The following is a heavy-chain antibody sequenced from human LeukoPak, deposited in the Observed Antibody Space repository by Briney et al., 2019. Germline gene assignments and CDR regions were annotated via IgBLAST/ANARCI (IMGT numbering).Heavy chain of an antibody. D-gene: IGHD3-22*01. J-gene: IGHJ4*02. CDR1: GFTFSNAW. CDR2: ISGSGGST. V-gene: IGHV3-23*01. Sequence: PWGSLRLSCAASGFTFSNAWINWVRQAPGKGLEWVSAISGSGGSTYYADSVKVRFTISRDNSKNTLYLQMNSLRAEDTAVYYCAKDRRYHSSGYYYEDYWGQGTLVTVSS. CDR3: AKDRRYHSSGYYYEDY.